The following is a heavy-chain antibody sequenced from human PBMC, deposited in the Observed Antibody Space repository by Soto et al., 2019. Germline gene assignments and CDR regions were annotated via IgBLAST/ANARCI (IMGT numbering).Heavy chain of an antibody. J-gene: IGHJ4*02. D-gene: IGHD3-22*01. CDR2: ISVSGNNA. CDR3: ARDQLRPGILYSVGVLLPEYGL. Sequence: GGSLRLSCAACGFAFSTFAMTWVRQAPGKXLEWVAAISVSGNNAYYADSVKGRFTISRDNSQNSVFLQMSSLRADDTAVYYCARDQLRPGILYSVGVLLPEYGLWGQGTLVTVSS. V-gene: IGHV3-23*01. CDR1: GFAFSTFA.